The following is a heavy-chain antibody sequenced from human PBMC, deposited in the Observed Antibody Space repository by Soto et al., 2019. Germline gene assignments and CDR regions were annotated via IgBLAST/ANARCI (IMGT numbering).Heavy chain of an antibody. D-gene: IGHD6-6*01. CDR2: IYYSGST. Sequence: PSETLSLTCTVSGGSISSSSYYWGWIRQPPGKGLEWIGSIYYSGSTYYNPSLKSRVTISVDTSKNQFSLKLSSVTAADTAVYYCARLRVLGEVEIDYWGQGTLVTVSS. V-gene: IGHV4-39*01. CDR3: ARLRVLGEVEIDY. CDR1: GGSISSSSYY. J-gene: IGHJ4*02.